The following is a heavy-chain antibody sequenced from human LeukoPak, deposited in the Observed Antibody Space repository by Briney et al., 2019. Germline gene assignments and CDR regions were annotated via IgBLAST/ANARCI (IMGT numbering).Heavy chain of an antibody. Sequence: GGSLRLSCAASGFTFSGYWMHWVRQAPGKGLEWVSRINIDGATTNYADSVKGRSTISRDNPKNTLHLQMNSLRADDTAVYYCVRGAVGTGVWFDPWGQGTLVTVSS. CDR3: VRGAVGTGVWFDP. D-gene: IGHD1-26*01. CDR1: GFTFSGYW. V-gene: IGHV3-74*01. J-gene: IGHJ5*02. CDR2: INIDGATT.